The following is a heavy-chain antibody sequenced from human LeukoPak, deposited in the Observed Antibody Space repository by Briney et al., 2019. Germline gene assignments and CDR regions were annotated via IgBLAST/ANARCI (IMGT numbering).Heavy chain of an antibody. CDR1: GFXVSSHY. V-gene: IGHV3-53*01. CDR3: ARGLSQNNWNDGY. J-gene: IGHJ4*02. Sequence: GGSLRLSCAASGFXVSSHYLTWVRQATGKGLEWVSGIYSGGNTYYADSVKGRFTISRDNSKNPLYLQMNSLRAEDTAVYYCARGLSQNNWNDGYWGQGTLVTVSS. D-gene: IGHD1-20*01. CDR2: IYSGGNT.